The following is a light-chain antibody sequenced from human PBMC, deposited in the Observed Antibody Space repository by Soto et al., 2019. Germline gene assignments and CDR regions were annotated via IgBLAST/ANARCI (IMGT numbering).Light chain of an antibody. V-gene: IGKV1-39*01. Sequence: DIQLTQSPSSLSASVGDKVTITCRASQSIRSYLNWVQQKPGKAPKLLIYDASSLQTGVPSRFCGSGAATAFSLPISSIQPEDFATYYCQQSYSTPPWTFGQGTKVDIK. CDR1: QSIRSY. CDR2: DAS. CDR3: QQSYSTPPWT. J-gene: IGKJ1*01.